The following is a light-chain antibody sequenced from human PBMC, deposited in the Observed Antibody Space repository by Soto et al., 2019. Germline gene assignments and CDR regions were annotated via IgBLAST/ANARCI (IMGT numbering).Light chain of an antibody. Sequence: EIVLTQSPGTLSLSPGERATLSCRASQCVSSSYLAWYQHKPGQAPRLLIYGASSRATGIPDRFSGSGSGTDFTLTISRLEPEDFAVYYCQQYGSSPPVTFGQGTRLEIK. J-gene: IGKJ5*01. V-gene: IGKV3-20*01. CDR2: GAS. CDR3: QQYGSSPPVT. CDR1: QCVSSSY.